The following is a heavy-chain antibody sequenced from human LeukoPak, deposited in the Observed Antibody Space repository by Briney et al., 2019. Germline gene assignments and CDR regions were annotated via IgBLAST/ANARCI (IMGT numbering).Heavy chain of an antibody. V-gene: IGHV3-23*01. CDR3: AKDPYGGVADNRFDP. Sequence: GGSLRLSCAASGFTFSSYAMSWVRQAPGKGLEWASAISGSGGSTYYADSVKGRFTISRDNSKNTLYLQMNSLRAEDTAVYYCAKDPYGGVADNRFDPWGQGTLVTVSS. D-gene: IGHD3-3*01. CDR2: ISGSGGST. J-gene: IGHJ5*02. CDR1: GFTFSSYA.